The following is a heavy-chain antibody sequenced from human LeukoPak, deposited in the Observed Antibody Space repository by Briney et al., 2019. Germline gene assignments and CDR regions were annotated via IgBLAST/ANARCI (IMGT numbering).Heavy chain of an antibody. V-gene: IGHV3-53*01. CDR2: IYSAGTT. J-gene: IGHJ4*02. D-gene: IGHD3-10*01. CDR3: ARAHPGSYAFDY. CDR1: GFPVNTNY. Sequence: PGGSLRLSCAASGFPVNTNYLSWVRQAPGKGLEWVSIIYSAGTTYYADSVKGRFTISRDNAKNSLYLQMNSLRAGDTAVYYCARAHPGSYAFDYWGQGTLVTVSS.